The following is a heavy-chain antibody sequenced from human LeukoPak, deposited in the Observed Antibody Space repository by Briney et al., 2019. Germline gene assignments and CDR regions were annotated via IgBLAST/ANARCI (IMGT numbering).Heavy chain of an antibody. V-gene: IGHV4-39*01. CDR3: ARQLWGYVLQHAAFDI. CDR1: GGSISSNYYY. D-gene: IGHD3-16*01. Sequence: PSETLSLTCTVSGGSISSNYYYWGWIRQPPGKGLEWIGGGYYRGSTYYNPSLKSRVTISVDTSKYQFSLKLSSVAAADTAVYYCARQLWGYVLQHAAFDIWGQGTMVTVSS. CDR2: GYYRGST. J-gene: IGHJ3*02.